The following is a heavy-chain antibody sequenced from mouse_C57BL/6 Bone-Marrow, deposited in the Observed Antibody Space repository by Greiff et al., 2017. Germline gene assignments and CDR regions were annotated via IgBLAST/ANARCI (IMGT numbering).Heavy chain of an antibody. Sequence: VQLVESGPGLVQPSQSLSITCTVSGFSLTSYGVHWVRQSPGQGLEWLGVIWSGGSTDYKAAFISRLSISKDNSKSQVFFKMNGLQADDTSICYCASFWYFDVWGTGNTVTVSS. J-gene: IGHJ1*03. V-gene: IGHV2-2*01. CDR2: IWSGGST. CDR3: ASFWYFDV. CDR1: GFSLTSYG.